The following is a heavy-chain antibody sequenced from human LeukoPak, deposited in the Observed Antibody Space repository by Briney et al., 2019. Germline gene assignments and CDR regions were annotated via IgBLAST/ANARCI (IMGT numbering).Heavy chain of an antibody. CDR2: IYFDGSS. CDR1: GGSISSSGYY. J-gene: IGHJ3*01. CDR3: ANLSNDDAFDV. V-gene: IGHV4-39*01. Sequence: SETLSLTCIVSGGSISSSGYYWGWVRQPPGKGLEWIGSIYFDGSSYYNPSLKSRVTVSVDTSKRQISLRLSSVTAADTAVYYCANLSNDDAFDVWGQGTVVSVSS.